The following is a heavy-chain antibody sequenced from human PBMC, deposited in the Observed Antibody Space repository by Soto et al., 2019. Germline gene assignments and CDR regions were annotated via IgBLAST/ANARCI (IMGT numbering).Heavy chain of an antibody. J-gene: IGHJ6*02. CDR2: ISAYNGNT. CDR1: GYTFTSYG. D-gene: IGHD2-21*02. CDR3: ARVYHCGGDCYLYYYYGMDV. V-gene: IGHV1-18*01. Sequence: QVQLVQSGAEVKKPGASVKVSCKASGYTFTSYGISWVRQAPGQGLEWMGWISAYNGNTNYAQKLQGRVTMNTDTCTSTADMELRSLRSDDTAVYYCARVYHCGGDCYLYYYYGMDVWGQGTTVTVSS.